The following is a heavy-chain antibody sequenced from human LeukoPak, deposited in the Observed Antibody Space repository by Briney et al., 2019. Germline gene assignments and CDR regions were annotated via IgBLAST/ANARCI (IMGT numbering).Heavy chain of an antibody. CDR2: MNPNSGNT. Sequence: ASVKVSCKASGYTFTSYDINWVRQATGQGLEWMGWMNPNSGNTGYAQKFQGRVTMTRNTSISTAYMELSSLRSEDTAVYYCAGALRNRAVRYYFDYWGQGTLVTVSS. CDR3: AGALRNRAVRYYFDY. D-gene: IGHD4-17*01. J-gene: IGHJ4*02. CDR1: GYTFTSYD. V-gene: IGHV1-8*01.